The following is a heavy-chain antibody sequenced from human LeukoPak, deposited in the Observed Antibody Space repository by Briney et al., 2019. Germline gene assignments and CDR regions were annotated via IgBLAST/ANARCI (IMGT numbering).Heavy chain of an antibody. D-gene: IGHD6-6*01. Sequence: PSETLSLTCTVSGGSISSGDYYWSWIRQPPGKGLEWIGYIYYSGSTYYNPSLKSRVTISVDTSKSQFSLKLSSVTAADTAVYYCATARHRRDAFDIWGQGTMVTVSS. J-gene: IGHJ3*02. CDR1: GGSISSGDYY. CDR3: ATARHRRDAFDI. CDR2: IYYSGST. V-gene: IGHV4-30-4*01.